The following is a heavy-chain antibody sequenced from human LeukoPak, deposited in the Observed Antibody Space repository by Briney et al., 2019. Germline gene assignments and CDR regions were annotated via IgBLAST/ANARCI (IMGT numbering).Heavy chain of an antibody. CDR3: ARGDLTFWGFPH. CDR2: ISRDGSST. CDR1: GFTFSYYW. V-gene: IGHV3-74*01. D-gene: IGHD7-27*01. J-gene: IGHJ4*02. Sequence: GGSLRLSCAASGFTFSYYWMHWVRQAPGKGLVWVAHISRDGSSTTYADSVKGRFTISRDNAKNTLCLQMNSLRAEDTAIYYCARGDLTFWGFPHWGQGALVTVSS.